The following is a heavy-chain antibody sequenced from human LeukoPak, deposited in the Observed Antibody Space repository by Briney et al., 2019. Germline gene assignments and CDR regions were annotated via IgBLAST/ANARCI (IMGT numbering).Heavy chain of an antibody. CDR1: GYSISSGYY. CDR3: ARVVMTTVTTYYLDY. V-gene: IGHV4-38-2*02. J-gene: IGHJ4*02. D-gene: IGHD4-11*01. Sequence: SETLSLTCTVSGYSISSGYYWGWIRQPPGKGLEWIGSIYHSGSTYYNPSLKSRVTISVDTSKNQFSLKLSSVTAADTAVYYCARVVMTTVTTYYLDYWGQGTLVTVSS. CDR2: IYHSGST.